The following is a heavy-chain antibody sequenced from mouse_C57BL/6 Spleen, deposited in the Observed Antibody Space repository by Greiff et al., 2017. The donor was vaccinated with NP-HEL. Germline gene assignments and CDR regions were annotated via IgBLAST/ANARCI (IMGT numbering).Heavy chain of an antibody. CDR2: SRNKANDYTT. CDR1: GFTFSDFY. CDR3: ARDAYYWGYFDY. D-gene: IGHD1-1*01. V-gene: IGHV7-1*01. Sequence: EVKVVESGGGLVQSGRSLRLSCATSGFTFSDFYMEWVRQAPGKGLEWIAASRNKANDYTTEYSASVKGRFIVSRDTSQSILYLQMNALRAEDTAIYYCARDAYYWGYFDYWGQGTTLTVSS. J-gene: IGHJ2*01.